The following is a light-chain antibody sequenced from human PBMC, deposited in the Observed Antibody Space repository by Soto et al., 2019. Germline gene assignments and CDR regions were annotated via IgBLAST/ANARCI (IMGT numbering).Light chain of an antibody. CDR3: QQYHDWAPIT. CDR1: QSVGTD. CDR2: SAC. J-gene: IGKJ4*01. Sequence: EIVMTQSPAALSLSPGERATLSCRASQSVGTDLAWYQQKPGQAPRPLIYSACARATAVPARFSGSGSGTEFTLFTSSLQSEEFAVSYCQQYHDWAPITFGGGTKVEIK. V-gene: IGKV3-15*01.